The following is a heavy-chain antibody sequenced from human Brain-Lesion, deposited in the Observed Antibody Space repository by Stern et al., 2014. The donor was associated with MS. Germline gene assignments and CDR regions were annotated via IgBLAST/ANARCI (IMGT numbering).Heavy chain of an antibody. D-gene: IGHD2-15*01. V-gene: IGHV2-26*01. CDR2: IFSTGET. CDR3: ARMREYCSGGICFAGYYDS. CDR1: GFSLSNAAMG. J-gene: IGHJ4*02. Sequence: ESGPGLVKPTETLTLTCSVSGFSLSNAAMGVSWIRQPPGKALECLAHIFSTGETAYSPSLKSRLTISKDTSRSQVVLTMTNMDPVDTATYYCARMREYCSGGICFAGYYDSWGQGTLVTVSS.